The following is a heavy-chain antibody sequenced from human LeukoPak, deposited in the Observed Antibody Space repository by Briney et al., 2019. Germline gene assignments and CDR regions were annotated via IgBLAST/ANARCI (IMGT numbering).Heavy chain of an antibody. J-gene: IGHJ4*02. D-gene: IGHD3-10*01. CDR3: ALTMVRGVIISDPYFDY. CDR1: GFTFSDYY. CDR2: ISSSSSYT. Sequence: GASLKLSCAASGFTFSDYYMSWIRQAPGQGLEWVSYISSSSSYTNYADSVKGRFTISRDNAKNSLYLQMNSLRAEDTAVYYCALTMVRGVIISDPYFDYWGQGTLVTVSS. V-gene: IGHV3-11*06.